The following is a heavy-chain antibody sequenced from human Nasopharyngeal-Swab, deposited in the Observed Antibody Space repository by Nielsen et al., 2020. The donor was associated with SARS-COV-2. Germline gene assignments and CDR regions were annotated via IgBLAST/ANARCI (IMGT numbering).Heavy chain of an antibody. J-gene: IGHJ4*02. CDR2: IIPIFGTA. D-gene: IGHD3-10*01. V-gene: IGHV1-69*13. CDR3: ARGALDYYGSGSYYLDY. Sequence: VKVSCKASGGTFRSYAISWVRQAPGQGLEWMGGIIPIFGTANYAQKFQGRVTITADESTSTAYMELSSLRSEDTAVYYCARGALDYYGSGSYYLDYWGQGTLVTVSS. CDR1: GGTFRSYA.